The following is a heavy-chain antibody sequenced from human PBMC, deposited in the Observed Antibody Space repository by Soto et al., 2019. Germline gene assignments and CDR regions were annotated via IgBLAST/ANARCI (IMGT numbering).Heavy chain of an antibody. J-gene: IGHJ5*02. V-gene: IGHV1-2*04. D-gene: IGHD3-22*01. CDR3: AREVYYYDSSGYARNWFDP. Sequence: GASVKVSCKASGYTFTGYYMHWVRQAPGQGLEWMGWINPNSGGTNYAQKFQGWVTMTRDTSISTAYMELSRLRSDDTAVYYCAREVYYYDSSGYARNWFDPWGQGTLVTVS. CDR1: GYTFTGYY. CDR2: INPNSGGT.